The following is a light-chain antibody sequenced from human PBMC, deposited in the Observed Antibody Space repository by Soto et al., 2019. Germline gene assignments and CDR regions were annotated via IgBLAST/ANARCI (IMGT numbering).Light chain of an antibody. CDR3: QQYGNSPRT. J-gene: IGKJ1*01. CDR1: QSVSSSY. V-gene: IGKV3-20*01. Sequence: EIVLTQSPGTLSLSPRERATLSCRASQSVSSSYLAWYQKKPGQAPRLLIYGASGRATGIPDRFSGSGSGTDFTLTISRLEPEDFSVYYCQQYGNSPRTFGQGTKVEI. CDR2: GAS.